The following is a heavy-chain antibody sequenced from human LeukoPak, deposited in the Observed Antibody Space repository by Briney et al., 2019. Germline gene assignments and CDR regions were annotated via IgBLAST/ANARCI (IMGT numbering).Heavy chain of an antibody. CDR3: ARTGLRLGELSS. CDR1: GGSISSYY. J-gene: IGHJ5*02. D-gene: IGHD3-16*02. Sequence: PSETLSLTCTVSGGSISSYYWSWIRQPPGKGLEWIGYIYYSGSTNYNPSLKSRVTISVDTSKNQFSLKLSSVTAADTAVYYCARTGLRLGELSSWGQGTLVTVSS. V-gene: IGHV4-59*01. CDR2: IYYSGST.